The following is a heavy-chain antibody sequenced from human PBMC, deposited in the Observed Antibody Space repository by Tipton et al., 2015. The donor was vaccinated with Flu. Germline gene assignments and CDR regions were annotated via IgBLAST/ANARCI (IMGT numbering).Heavy chain of an antibody. CDR3: ARDAGSGSYYQPFDY. V-gene: IGHV1-46*01. Sequence: QLVQSGAGVKKPGASVKVSCKASGYTFTSYYMHWVRQAPGQGLEWMGIINPSGGSTSYAQKFQGRVTMTRDTSTSTVYMELSSLRSEDTAVYYCARDAGSGSYYQPFDYWGQGTLVTVSS. D-gene: IGHD1-26*01. CDR1: GYTFTSYY. CDR2: INPSGGST. J-gene: IGHJ4*02.